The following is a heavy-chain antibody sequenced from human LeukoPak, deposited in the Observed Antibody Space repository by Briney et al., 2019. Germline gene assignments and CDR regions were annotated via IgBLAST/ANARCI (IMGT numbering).Heavy chain of an antibody. CDR2: INHSGST. D-gene: IGHD1-26*01. Sequence: SETLSLTCAVYGGSFSGYYWSWIRQPPGKGLEWIGEINHSGSTNYNPSLKSRVTTSVDTSKNQFSLKLSSVTAADTAVYYCARESSGTLRDAFDIWGQGTMVTVSS. V-gene: IGHV4-34*01. CDR1: GGSFSGYY. J-gene: IGHJ3*02. CDR3: ARESSGTLRDAFDI.